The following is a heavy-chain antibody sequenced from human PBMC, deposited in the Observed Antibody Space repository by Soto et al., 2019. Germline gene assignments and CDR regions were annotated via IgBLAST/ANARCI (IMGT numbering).Heavy chain of an antibody. V-gene: IGHV4-61*01. CDR1: AGSVSSGSYY. Sequence: QVQLQESGPGLVKPSETLSLTCTVSAGSVSSGSYYWSWIRQPPGKGLEWIGYIYSSGGANYNPSRESRVTISVDTSKNQFSLKLRSVTAADTAVYYCARERGNSEVDYWAREPWSPSPQ. CDR2: IYSSGGA. J-gene: IGHJ4*02. CDR3: ARERGNSEVDY. D-gene: IGHD4-4*01.